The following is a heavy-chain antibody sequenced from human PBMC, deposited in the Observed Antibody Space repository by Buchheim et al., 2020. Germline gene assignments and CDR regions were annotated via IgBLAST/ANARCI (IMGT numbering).Heavy chain of an antibody. CDR1: GFTFSSYG. V-gene: IGHV3-30*02. D-gene: IGHD5-18*01. Sequence: QVQLVESGGGVVQPGRSLRLSCAASGFTFSSYGMHWVRQAPGRGLEWVSFIRYDGSNKYSADSVKGRFTISRDNSKNTLYLQMNSRRAEDTAVYYCAKDRAMVKFGDAFDIWGQGT. CDR2: IRYDGSNK. CDR3: AKDRAMVKFGDAFDI. J-gene: IGHJ3*02.